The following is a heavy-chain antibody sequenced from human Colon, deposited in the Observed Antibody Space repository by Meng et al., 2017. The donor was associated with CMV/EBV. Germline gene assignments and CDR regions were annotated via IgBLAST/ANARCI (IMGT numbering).Heavy chain of an antibody. J-gene: IGHJ4*02. CDR1: GFTFSSYG. CDR2: IRYDGSNK. V-gene: IGHV3-30*02. D-gene: IGHD6-19*01. CDR3: ATSLCIAVAPDY. Sequence: GGSLRLSCAASGFTFSSYGMHWVRQAPGKGLEWVAFIRYDGSNKYYADSVKGRFTISRDNSKNTLYLQMNSLRAEDTAVYYCATSLCIAVAPDYWGQGTLVTVSS.